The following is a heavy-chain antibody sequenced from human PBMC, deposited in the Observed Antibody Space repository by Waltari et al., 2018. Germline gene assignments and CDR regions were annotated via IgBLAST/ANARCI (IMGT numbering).Heavy chain of an antibody. J-gene: IGHJ5*02. CDR3: TRRPYSTGWVWFVP. CDR2: IYYSGIT. D-gene: IGHD2-15*01. Sequence: QLLLQESGPGLVKPSETLSLTCSVSGDSITRSDYYWAWIRQSPGKKLEWIGTIYYSGITYYNPSVDSRVTMSVDTSQNQFSLRLSSVTAADTGVYYCTRRPYSTGWVWFVPWGQGTLVTVSS. V-gene: IGHV4-39*01. CDR1: GDSITRSDYY.